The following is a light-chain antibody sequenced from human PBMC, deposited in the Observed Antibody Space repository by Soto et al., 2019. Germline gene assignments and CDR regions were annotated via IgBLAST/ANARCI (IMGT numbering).Light chain of an antibody. CDR3: QQYGSSQYT. V-gene: IGKV1-33*01. J-gene: IGKJ2*01. CDR1: QDISNY. Sequence: DIQMTQSPSSLSASVGDRVTITCQASQDISNYLNWYQQKPGKAPELLIYTASNLQSGVPSRFSGSGSGTDFTLTISRLEPEDFAVYYCQQYGSSQYTFGQGTKVDIK. CDR2: TAS.